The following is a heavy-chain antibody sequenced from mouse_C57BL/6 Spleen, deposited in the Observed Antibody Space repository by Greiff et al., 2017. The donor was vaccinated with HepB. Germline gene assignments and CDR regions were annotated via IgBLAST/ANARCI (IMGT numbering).Heavy chain of an antibody. J-gene: IGHJ2*01. CDR3: TLLNWGY. V-gene: IGHV14-4*01. CDR2: IDPENGDT. D-gene: IGHD4-1*01. Sequence: EVQLQQSGAELVRPGASVKLSCTASGFNIKDDYMHWVKQRPEQGLEWIGWIDPENGDTEYASKFQGKATITADTASNTAYLQLSSLTSEDTAVYYCTLLNWGYWGQGTTLTVSS. CDR1: GFNIKDDY.